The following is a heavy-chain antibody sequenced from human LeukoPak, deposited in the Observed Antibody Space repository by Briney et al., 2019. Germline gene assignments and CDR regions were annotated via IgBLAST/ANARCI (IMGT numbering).Heavy chain of an antibody. CDR3: ARQLAVAGREPQH. V-gene: IGHV4-39*01. CDR2: IYYSGST. D-gene: IGHD6-19*01. J-gene: IGHJ1*01. Sequence: SETLSLTCTVAGGSISSSSYYWGWIRQPPGKGLEWIGSIYYSGSTYYNPSLKSRVTISVDTSKNQFSLKLSSVTAADTAVYYCARQLAVAGREPQHWGQGTLVTVSS. CDR1: GGSISSSSYY.